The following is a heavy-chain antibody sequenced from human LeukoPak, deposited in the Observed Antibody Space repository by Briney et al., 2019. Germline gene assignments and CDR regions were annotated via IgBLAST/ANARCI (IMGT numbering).Heavy chain of an antibody. CDR2: INHSGST. V-gene: IGHV4-34*01. J-gene: IGHJ5*02. Sequence: SETLSLTCAVYGGSFSGYYWSWIRQPPGKGLEWIGEINHSGSTNYNPSLKSRVTISVDTSKTQFSLKLSSVTAADTAVYYCARVPAGAYNWFDPWGQGTLVTVSS. CDR3: ARVPAGAYNWFDP. CDR1: GGSFSGYY. D-gene: IGHD2-2*01.